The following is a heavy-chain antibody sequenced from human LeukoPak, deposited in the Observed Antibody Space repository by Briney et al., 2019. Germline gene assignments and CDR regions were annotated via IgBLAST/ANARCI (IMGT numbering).Heavy chain of an antibody. J-gene: IGHJ4*02. CDR3: AGDQSSGWYYFDY. CDR1: GFTVSSNY. CDR2: IYSGGST. V-gene: IGHV3-53*01. Sequence: GGSLRLSCAASGFTVSSNYMSWVRQAPGKGLEWVSVIYSGGSTYYADSVKGRFTISRDNSKNTLYLQMNSLRAEDTAVYYCAGDQSSGWYYFDYWGQGTLVTVSS. D-gene: IGHD6-19*01.